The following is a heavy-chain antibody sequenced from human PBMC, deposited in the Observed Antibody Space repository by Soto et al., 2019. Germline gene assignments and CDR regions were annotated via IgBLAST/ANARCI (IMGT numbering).Heavy chain of an antibody. D-gene: IGHD2-15*01. J-gene: IGHJ4*02. CDR1: GYTFTNFG. Sequence: QVQLVQSGAEVKKPGASVKVSCKTSGYTFTNFGISWVRQAPGQGLEWMGWISAYNGNTNYAQNFQGRVTMTTDTTTSTASMEQRSLRSADTAVYYCSRGGTPSDYWGQGTLVTVSS. CDR3: SRGGTPSDY. V-gene: IGHV1-18*01. CDR2: ISAYNGNT.